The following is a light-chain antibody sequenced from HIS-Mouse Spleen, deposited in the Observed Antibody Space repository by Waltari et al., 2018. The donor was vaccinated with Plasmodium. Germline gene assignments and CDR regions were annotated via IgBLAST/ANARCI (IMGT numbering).Light chain of an antibody. CDR1: ALPKKS. V-gene: IGLV3-10*01. CDR3: YSTDSSGNHRV. CDR2: EDN. J-gene: IGLJ3*02. Sequence: SYELTQPPSVSVSPGQTARITCSGDALPKKSAYWYQQKSGQAPVLVIYEDNKRPSGNAERFAGYRSGKMATLTISGAQVEDEADYYCYSTDSSGNHRVFGGGTKLTVL.